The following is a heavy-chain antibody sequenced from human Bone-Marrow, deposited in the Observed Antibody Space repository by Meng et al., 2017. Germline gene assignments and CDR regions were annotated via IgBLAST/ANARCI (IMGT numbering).Heavy chain of an antibody. CDR1: GFTFSSYA. J-gene: IGHJ3*02. CDR3: AREGDYYDSSGLRCALDI. V-gene: IGHV3-30*04. CDR2: ISYDGSNK. D-gene: IGHD3-22*01. Sequence: GESLKISCAASGFTFSSYAMHWVRQAPGKGLEWVAVISYDGSNKYYADSVKGRFTISRDNSKNTLYLQMNSLRAEDTAVYYCAREGDYYDSSGLRCALDIWGQGTMVTVSS.